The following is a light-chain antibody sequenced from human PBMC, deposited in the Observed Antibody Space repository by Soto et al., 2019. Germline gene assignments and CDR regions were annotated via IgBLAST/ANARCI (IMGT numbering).Light chain of an antibody. CDR3: QHYNNGWA. CDR2: GAS. Sequence: MVMTQSPATLSVSPGERATLSCRAALSVSSDVAWYQQKPGQTPRLLIYGASTRATGIPARFSGSGSETEFTLTITSLESDDFAVYYFQHYNNGWAFGQGTKVEIK. V-gene: IGKV3-15*01. CDR1: LSVSSD. J-gene: IGKJ1*01.